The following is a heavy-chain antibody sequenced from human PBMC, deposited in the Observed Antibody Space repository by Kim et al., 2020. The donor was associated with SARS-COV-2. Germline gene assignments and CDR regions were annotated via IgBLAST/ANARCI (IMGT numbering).Heavy chain of an antibody. J-gene: IGHJ4*02. Sequence: SGPTLVKPTQTLTLTCTFSGFSLSTSGVGVGWIRQPPGKALEWLALIYWNDDKRYSPSLKSRLTITKDTSKNQVVLTMTNMDPVDTATYYCAREPWELLNFDYWGQGTLVTVSS. D-gene: IGHD1-26*01. CDR1: GFSLSTSGVG. CDR2: IYWNDDK. V-gene: IGHV2-5*01. CDR3: AREPWELLNFDY.